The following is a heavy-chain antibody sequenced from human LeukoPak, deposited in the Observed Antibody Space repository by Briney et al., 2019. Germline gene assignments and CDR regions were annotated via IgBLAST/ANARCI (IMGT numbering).Heavy chain of an antibody. CDR1: GGSISSYY. V-gene: IGHV4-59*01. CDR2: IYYSGST. J-gene: IGHJ4*02. D-gene: IGHD3-16*01. Sequence: SETLSLTCTVSGGSISSYYWSWIRQPPGKGLEWIGYIYYSGSTNYNPSLKSRVTISVDTSKNQFSLKLSSVTAADAAVYCCARDRGWGIDYWGQGTLVTVSS. CDR3: ARDRGWGIDY.